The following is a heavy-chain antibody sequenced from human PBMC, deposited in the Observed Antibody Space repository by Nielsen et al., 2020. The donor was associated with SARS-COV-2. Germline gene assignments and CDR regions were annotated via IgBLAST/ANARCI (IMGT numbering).Heavy chain of an antibody. Sequence: GGSLRLSCAASGFTFSSYAMHWVRQAPGKGLEWVAVISYDGSNKYYADSVKGRFTISRDNSKNTLYLQMNSLRAEDTAVYYCARAQSIRRYFDYWGQGTLVTVSS. CDR1: GFTFSSYA. V-gene: IGHV3-30-3*01. CDR2: ISYDGSNK. D-gene: IGHD3-3*02. J-gene: IGHJ4*02. CDR3: ARAQSIRRYFDY.